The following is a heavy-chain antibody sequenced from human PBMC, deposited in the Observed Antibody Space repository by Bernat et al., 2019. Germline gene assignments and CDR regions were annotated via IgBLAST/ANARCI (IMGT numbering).Heavy chain of an antibody. Sequence: QVQLQQWGAGLLKPSETLSLTCAVYGGSFSGYYWSWIRQPPGKGLEWIGEINHSGSTNYNPSLKSRVTISVDTSKNQFSLKLSSVTAADTAVYYCARRSSGWCRGWFDPWGQGTLVTVSS. CDR3: ARRSSGWCRGWFDP. CDR2: INHSGST. CDR1: GGSFSGYY. J-gene: IGHJ5*02. D-gene: IGHD6-19*01. V-gene: IGHV4-34*01.